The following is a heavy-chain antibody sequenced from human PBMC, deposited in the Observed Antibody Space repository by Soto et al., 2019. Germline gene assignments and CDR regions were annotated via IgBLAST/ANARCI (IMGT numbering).Heavy chain of an antibody. Sequence: AAVKLACKTSGSTFTSYDINCVRQATGQGLEWMGWMNPNSGNTGYAQKFQGRVTMTRNTSISTAYMELSSLRSEDTAVYYCSLAYYYGSGEYWGQGTLVTVSS. J-gene: IGHJ4*02. CDR3: SLAYYYGSGEY. CDR2: MNPNSGNT. CDR1: GSTFTSYD. D-gene: IGHD3-10*01. V-gene: IGHV1-8*01.